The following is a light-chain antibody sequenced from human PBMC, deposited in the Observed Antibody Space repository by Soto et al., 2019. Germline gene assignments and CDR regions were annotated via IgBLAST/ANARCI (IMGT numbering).Light chain of an antibody. V-gene: IGLV2-14*03. CDR2: DVT. J-gene: IGLJ2*01. Sequence: QSALTQPASVSGSPGQSITIACAGTTSDIGGYKYVSWYQHHPGKAPKLVIYDVTNRPSGVSSRFSGSKSGNTASLTISGLQAEDEAEYYCSSYTSSSTLVFGGGTKVTVL. CDR1: TSDIGGYKY. CDR3: SSYTSSSTLV.